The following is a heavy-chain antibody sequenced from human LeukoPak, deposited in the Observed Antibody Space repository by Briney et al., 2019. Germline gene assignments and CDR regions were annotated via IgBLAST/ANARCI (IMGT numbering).Heavy chain of an antibody. CDR1: GFTFSSYS. V-gene: IGHV3-21*01. J-gene: IGHJ3*02. Sequence: KPGGSLRLSCAASGFTFSSYSMNWVRQAPGKGLEWVSSISSSSSYIYYADSVKGRFTISRDNAKNSLYLQMNSLRAEDTAVYYCAKASSSSLNDAFDIWGQGTMVTVSS. CDR3: AKASSSSLNDAFDI. D-gene: IGHD6-6*01. CDR2: ISSSSSYI.